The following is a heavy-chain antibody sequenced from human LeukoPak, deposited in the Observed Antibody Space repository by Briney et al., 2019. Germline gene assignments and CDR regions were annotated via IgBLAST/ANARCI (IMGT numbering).Heavy chain of an antibody. J-gene: IGHJ4*02. CDR2: MYIGGRT. Sequence: SETLSLTCTVTGTSIRSGSYYWNWIRQAAGKGLEWIGRMYIGGRTTYNPSLKSRVTISLETTENQFSLRLRSVTAADTAVYYCARDYGSYWGQGTLVTASS. CDR3: ARDYGSY. V-gene: IGHV4-61*02. CDR1: GTSIRSGSYY. D-gene: IGHD4-17*01.